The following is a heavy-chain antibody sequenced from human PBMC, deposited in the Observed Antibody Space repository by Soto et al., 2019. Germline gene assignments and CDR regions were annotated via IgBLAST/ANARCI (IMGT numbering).Heavy chain of an antibody. V-gene: IGHV3-33*01. CDR3: ARDQAEIVAAPIDGNALSNWFDP. CDR1: GFTFRTYG. D-gene: IGHD5-12*01. CDR2: IFYDGSRK. Sequence: QVQLVESGGGVVQPGRSLRLSCAASGFTFRTYGIHWVRQAPGKGLEWVAAIFYDGSRKFYTDSVKGRFTISRDSSKNTVYLQMNGLRAEDTAVYYCARDQAEIVAAPIDGNALSNWFDPWGQGTLVTVSS. J-gene: IGHJ5*02.